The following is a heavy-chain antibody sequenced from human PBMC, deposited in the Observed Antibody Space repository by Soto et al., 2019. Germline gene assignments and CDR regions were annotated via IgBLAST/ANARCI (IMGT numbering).Heavy chain of an antibody. D-gene: IGHD1-26*01. CDR3: ARGVSAGVDY. Sequence: ASVKVSCKASGYSFTSLDINWVRQTAGQGLEWMGWMQPSTGRTGYAQKFQGRVTMTRDTSINTAYMELTTLTSDDTAFYYCARGVSAGVDYWGHGTLVTVSS. CDR2: MQPSTGRT. CDR1: GYSFTSLD. V-gene: IGHV1-8*01. J-gene: IGHJ4*01.